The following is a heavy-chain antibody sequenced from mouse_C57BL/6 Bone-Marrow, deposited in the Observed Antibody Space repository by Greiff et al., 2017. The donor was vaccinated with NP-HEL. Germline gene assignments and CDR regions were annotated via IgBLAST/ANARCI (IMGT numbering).Heavy chain of an antibody. J-gene: IGHJ4*01. CDR2: INPSSGYT. CDR1: GYTFTSYW. CDR3: ARERQSYISDDAMDY. V-gene: IGHV1-7*01. Sequence: VLLVESGAELAKPGASVKLSCKASGYTFTSYWMHWVKQRPGQGLEWIGYINPSSGYTKYNQKFKDKATLTADKSSSTAYMPLSSLTSEDSAVYDGARERQSYISDDAMDYWGQGNGVTVTA. D-gene: IGHD6-2*01.